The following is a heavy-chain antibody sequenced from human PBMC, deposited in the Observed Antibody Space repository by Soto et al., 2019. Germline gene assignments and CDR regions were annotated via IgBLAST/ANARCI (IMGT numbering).Heavy chain of an antibody. J-gene: IGHJ4*02. CDR1: GFTFSTNW. D-gene: IGHD5-12*01. Sequence: GGSLRLSCAASGFTFSTNWMSWVRQVPGKGLEWVAHVKQDGSDKNYVDSVRGRFTISRDNAKNSLYLQMNSVSVEDTAVYYCTGGGGYLQPFWGQGTLVTVSS. CDR3: TGGGGYLQPF. V-gene: IGHV3-7*01. CDR2: VKQDGSDK.